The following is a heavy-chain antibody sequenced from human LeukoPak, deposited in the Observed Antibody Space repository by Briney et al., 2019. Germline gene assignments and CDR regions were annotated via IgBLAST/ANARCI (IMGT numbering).Heavy chain of an antibody. V-gene: IGHV3-48*02. CDR1: GFTFSSYS. Sequence: GGSLRLSCAASGFTFSSYSMNWVRQAPGKGLEWVSYISSSSSTIYYADSVKGRFTISRDNAKNSLYLQMYSLRDEDTAVYYCARMYYYDSSGYYDQYYYYYGMDVWGQGTTVTVSS. D-gene: IGHD3-22*01. CDR3: ARMYYYDSSGYYDQYYYYYGMDV. J-gene: IGHJ6*02. CDR2: ISSSSSTI.